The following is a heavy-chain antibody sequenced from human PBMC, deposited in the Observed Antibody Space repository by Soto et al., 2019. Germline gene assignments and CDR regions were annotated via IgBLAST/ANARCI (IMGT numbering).Heavy chain of an antibody. CDR2: IYTSASI. Sequence: SETLSLTCSVSGADINTYSWTWIRQPAGKGLEWIGRIYTSASINCNPSLKGRVTLSVDTSTNQVSLRLASVTAADTAIYYCARDREAGYNFYYGMDVWGQGTTVTVS. CDR3: ARDREAGYNFYYGMDV. J-gene: IGHJ6*02. D-gene: IGHD6-19*01. CDR1: GADINTYS. V-gene: IGHV4-4*07.